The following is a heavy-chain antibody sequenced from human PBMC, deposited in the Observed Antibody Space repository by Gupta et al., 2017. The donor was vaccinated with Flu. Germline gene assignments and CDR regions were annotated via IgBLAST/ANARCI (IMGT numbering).Heavy chain of an antibody. V-gene: IGHV1-2*06. CDR2: INPNSGGT. CDR3: ARGPTIFGVVNYYYMDV. J-gene: IGHJ6*03. CDR1: GSTFTGYY. D-gene: IGHD3-3*01. Sequence: QVQLVQSGAEVEKPGASVKVSCKASGSTFTGYYMHWVRQAPGQGLEWMGRINPNSGGTNYAQKFQGRVTMTRDTSISTAYMELSRLRSDDTAVYYCARGPTIFGVVNYYYMDVWGKGTTVTVSS.